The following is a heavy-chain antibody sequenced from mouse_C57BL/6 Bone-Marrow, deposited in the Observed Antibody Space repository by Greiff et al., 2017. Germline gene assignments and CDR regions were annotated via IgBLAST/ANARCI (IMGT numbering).Heavy chain of an antibody. CDR2: IDPSDSYT. D-gene: IGHD2-5*01. V-gene: IGHV1-59*01. CDR3: ARGYNSSYNWYFDV. J-gene: IGHJ1*03. Sequence: VQLQQPGAELVRPGTSVKLSCKASGYTFTSYWMHWVKQRPGQGLEWIGVIDPSDSYTNYHQKFKGKATLTVDKSSSTAYMQLSSLTSEDSAVYYCARGYNSSYNWYFDVWGKGTTVTVSS. CDR1: GYTFTSYW.